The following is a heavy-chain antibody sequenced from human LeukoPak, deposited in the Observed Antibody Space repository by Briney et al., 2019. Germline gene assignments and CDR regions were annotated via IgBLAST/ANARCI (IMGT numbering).Heavy chain of an antibody. CDR3: ASYISGGHYYNTFDP. D-gene: IGHD6-19*01. J-gene: IGHJ5*02. Sequence: ASVKVSCKASGYTFTGYYMHWVRQAPGQGLDWMGWINPNSGGTNYAQKFQGRGTMTRDTSISTAYMELSRLRSDDTAVYYCASYISGGHYYNTFDPWGQGTLVTVSS. V-gene: IGHV1-2*02. CDR1: GYTFTGYY. CDR2: INPNSGGT.